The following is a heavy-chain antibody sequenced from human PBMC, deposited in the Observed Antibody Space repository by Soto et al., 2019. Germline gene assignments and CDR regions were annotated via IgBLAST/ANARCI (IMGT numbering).Heavy chain of an antibody. V-gene: IGHV4-59*08. CDR1: GSPISSYY. D-gene: IGHD5-18*01. J-gene: IGHJ3*02. CDR3: VRHFKGWLDKGYSYGRAVGVAFDI. CDR2: IYYTGTT. Sequence: SETLSLTCPVAGSPISSYYWIWFRQSPGLGLEWVGYIYYTGTTTYSPSLKSRLTISVDASKSQLSLKLRSVTAADTAVYYCVRHFKGWLDKGYSYGRAVGVAFDIWGQGTMVT.